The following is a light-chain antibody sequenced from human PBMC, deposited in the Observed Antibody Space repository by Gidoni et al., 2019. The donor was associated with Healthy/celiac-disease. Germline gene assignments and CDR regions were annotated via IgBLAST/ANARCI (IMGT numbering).Light chain of an antibody. CDR2: WAS. CDR1: KSVLYSSNNKNY. Sequence: DIVMTPSPESLAVSLREGATINCKSSKSVLYSSNNKNYLAWYQQKPGQPPKLLIYWASTRESGVPDRCSGSGSGTDFTLTISSLQAEDVAVYYCQQYYSTPITFGQGTRLEIK. J-gene: IGKJ5*01. V-gene: IGKV4-1*01. CDR3: QQYYSTPIT.